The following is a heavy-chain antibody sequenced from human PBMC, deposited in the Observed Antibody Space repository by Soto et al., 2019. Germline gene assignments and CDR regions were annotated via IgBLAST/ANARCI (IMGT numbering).Heavy chain of an antibody. CDR3: AKEGWPGGAYNH. CDR1: GFAFGNYP. J-gene: IGHJ4*02. V-gene: IGHV3-23*01. Sequence: EVQLLESGGALVQPGGSLRLSCAASGFAFGNYPMGWVRQAPGKGLEWVTHISNSGDRTFYPEYVKGRFTIFRDNSRNTPYLEMNSLGVAQTTVYHCAKEGWPGGAYNHWGQGTVVTVSS. D-gene: IGHD1-1*01. CDR2: ISNSGDRT.